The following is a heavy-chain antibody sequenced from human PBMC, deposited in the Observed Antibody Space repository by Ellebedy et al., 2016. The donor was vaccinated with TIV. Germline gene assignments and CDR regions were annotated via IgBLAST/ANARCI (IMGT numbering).Heavy chain of an antibody. CDR1: GYTFSNYY. J-gene: IGHJ4*02. CDR3: ARGAYDSSTYYSGKSTFDY. CDR2: INSSGGST. V-gene: IGHV1-46*01. Sequence: ASVKVSCXASGYTFSNYYMYWVRQAPGQGLEWMGIINSSGGSTSNAQKFQGRLTMTRDTSTSTVYMELSSLRSEDTAVYYCARGAYDSSTYYSGKSTFDYWGQGTLVTVSS. D-gene: IGHD3-22*01.